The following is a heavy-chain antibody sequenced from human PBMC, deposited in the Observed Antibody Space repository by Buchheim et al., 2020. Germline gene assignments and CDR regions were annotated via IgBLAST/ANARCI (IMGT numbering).Heavy chain of an antibody. J-gene: IGHJ4*02. V-gene: IGHV3-11*05. D-gene: IGHD2-2*01. CDR3: ARAVSGTRNIDY. Sequence: QVQLVESGGGLVKPGGSLRLSCAASGFTFSDYYMNWIRQAPGKGLEWVSYISSSSSYANYADSVQGRLTISRDNAKNSLYLQMNSLRVEDTAVYYCARAVSGTRNIDYWGQGTL. CDR1: GFTFSDYY. CDR2: ISSSSSYA.